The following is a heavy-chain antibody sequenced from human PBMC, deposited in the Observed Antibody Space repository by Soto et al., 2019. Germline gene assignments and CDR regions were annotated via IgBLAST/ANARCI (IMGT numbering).Heavy chain of an antibody. D-gene: IGHD3-22*01. CDR3: ALKTYYYDSSGYL. J-gene: IGHJ4*02. V-gene: IGHV4-39*01. CDR1: GGSISSSSYY. Sequence: XGTLSLTCTVSGGSISSSSYYWGWIRQPPGKGLGWIGSIYYSGSTYYNPSLKSRVTISVDTSKNQFSLKLSSVTAADTAVYYCALKTYYYDSSGYLWGQGTLVTVSS. CDR2: IYYSGST.